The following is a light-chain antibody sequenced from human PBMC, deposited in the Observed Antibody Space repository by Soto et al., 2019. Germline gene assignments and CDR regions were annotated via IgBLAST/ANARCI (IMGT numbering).Light chain of an antibody. V-gene: IGLV1-40*01. CDR3: SSYTSYTTLWV. Sequence: QSVLTQPPSVSGAPGQRVTISCTGSSSNIGAGYAVHWYQQLPGTAPKVFISGNSNRPSGVPDRFSASKSGTSASLAIAGLQAEDEADYYCSSYTSYTTLWVFGGGTKLTVL. CDR2: GNS. J-gene: IGLJ3*02. CDR1: SSNIGAGYA.